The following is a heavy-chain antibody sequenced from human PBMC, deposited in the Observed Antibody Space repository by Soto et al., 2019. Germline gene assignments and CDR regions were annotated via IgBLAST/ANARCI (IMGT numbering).Heavy chain of an antibody. V-gene: IGHV1-69*04. D-gene: IGHD3-10*01. Sequence: QVQLVQSGAEVKRPGSSVKVSCKAYGDTFNFYSINWVRQAPGLGLEWMGRVNPILSMSNYAQRFQGRVTMTADKSTSTAYMELSGLRSEDTAIYYCATSYGSGYRAFDFWGQGALVTFSS. J-gene: IGHJ4*02. CDR2: VNPILSMS. CDR1: GDTFNFYS. CDR3: ATSYGSGYRAFDF.